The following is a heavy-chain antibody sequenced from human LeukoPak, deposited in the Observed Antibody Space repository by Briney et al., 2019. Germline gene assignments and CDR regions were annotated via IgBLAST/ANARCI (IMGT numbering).Heavy chain of an antibody. V-gene: IGHV3-53*01. Sequence: GGSLRLSCAASGFTVSSNYMSWVRQAPGKGLEWVSVIYSGGSTYYADSVKGRFTISRDNSKNTLYLQMNSLRAEDTAVYYCASGSSGWHDVDYWGQGTLVTVSS. CDR3: ASGSSGWHDVDY. CDR1: GFTVSSNY. CDR2: IYSGGST. J-gene: IGHJ4*02. D-gene: IGHD6-19*01.